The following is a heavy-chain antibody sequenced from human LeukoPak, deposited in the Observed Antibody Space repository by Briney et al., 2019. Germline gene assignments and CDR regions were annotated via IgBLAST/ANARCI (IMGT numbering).Heavy chain of an antibody. Sequence: SETLSLICSVSRGSIYSSNYYWGWIRQPPGKGMEWIGSMHYSGTTFYNPSLKSRVTISVDTSKNQLSLKLSSVTAADTAIYYCTREDFWRAYLFDYWGQGTLVTVSS. CDR2: MHYSGTT. CDR1: RGSIYSSNYY. D-gene: IGHD3-3*01. CDR3: TREDFWRAYLFDY. V-gene: IGHV4-39*02. J-gene: IGHJ4*02.